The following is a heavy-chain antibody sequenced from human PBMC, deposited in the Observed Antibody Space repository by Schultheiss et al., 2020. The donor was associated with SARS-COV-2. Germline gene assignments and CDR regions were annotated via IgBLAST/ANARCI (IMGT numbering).Heavy chain of an antibody. Sequence: SLKISCSASGFTFSSYAMHWVRQAPGKGLEWVSYISSSGSTIYYADSVKGRFTISRDNAKNSLYLQMNSLRAEDTAVYYCARDGGRWAGSEGVDYWGQGTLVTVSS. J-gene: IGHJ4*02. V-gene: IGHV3-48*03. CDR3: ARDGGRWAGSEGVDY. CDR1: GFTFSSYA. CDR2: ISSSGSTI. D-gene: IGHD4-23*01.